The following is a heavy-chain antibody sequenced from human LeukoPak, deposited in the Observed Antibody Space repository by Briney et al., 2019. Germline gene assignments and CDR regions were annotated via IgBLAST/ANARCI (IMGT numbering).Heavy chain of an antibody. V-gene: IGHV4-59*01. CDR1: GGSISSYY. J-gene: IGHJ4*02. D-gene: IGHD2-15*01. CDR3: ARVYCSGGSCYGYFDY. Sequence: SETLSLTCTVSGGSISSYYWSWIRQPPGKGLEWIGYIYYSGSTNYNPSLKSRVTISVDTSKNQFSLKLSSVTAADTAVYYRARVYCSGGSCYGYFDYWGQGTLVTVSS. CDR2: IYYSGST.